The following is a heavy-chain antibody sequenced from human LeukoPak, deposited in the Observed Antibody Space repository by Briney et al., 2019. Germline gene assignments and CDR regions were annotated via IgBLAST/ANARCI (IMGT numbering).Heavy chain of an antibody. V-gene: IGHV4-34*01. CDR2: INHSGST. CDR3: ASIAGYSSGWYVRAGY. J-gene: IGHJ4*02. Sequence: PSETLSLTCAVYGGSFSGYYWSWIRQPPGKGLEWIGEINHSGSTNYNPSLKSRATISVDTSKSQFSLKLSSVTAADTAVYYCASIAGYSSGWYVRAGYWGQGTLVTVSS. D-gene: IGHD6-19*01. CDR1: GGSFSGYY.